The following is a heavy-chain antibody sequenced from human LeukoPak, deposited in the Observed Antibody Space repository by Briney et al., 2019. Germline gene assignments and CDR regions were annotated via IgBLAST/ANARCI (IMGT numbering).Heavy chain of an antibody. CDR1: GYTLTELS. J-gene: IGHJ3*02. Sequence: RGASVKVSCKVSGYTLTELSMHWVRQAPGKGLEWMGGFDPEDGETIYAQKFQGRVTMTEDTSTDTAYMELSSLRSEDTAVYYCASGEWRVEMATNGRFRAFDIWGQGTMVTVSS. CDR3: ASGEWRVEMATNGRFRAFDI. D-gene: IGHD5-24*01. V-gene: IGHV1-24*01. CDR2: FDPEDGET.